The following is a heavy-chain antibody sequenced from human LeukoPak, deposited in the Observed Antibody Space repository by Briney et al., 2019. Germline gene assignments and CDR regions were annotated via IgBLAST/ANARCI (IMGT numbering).Heavy chain of an antibody. D-gene: IGHD1-26*01. CDR2: ISSSSSTI. CDR1: GFTFSSYS. CDR3: ASEAYSGSFAFDY. V-gene: IGHV3-48*04. J-gene: IGHJ4*02. Sequence: GGSLRLSCAASGFTFSSYSMNWVRQAPGKGLEWVSYISSSSSTIYYADSVKGRFTISRDNAKNSLYLQMNSLRAEDTAVYYCASEAYSGSFAFDYWGQGTLVTVSS.